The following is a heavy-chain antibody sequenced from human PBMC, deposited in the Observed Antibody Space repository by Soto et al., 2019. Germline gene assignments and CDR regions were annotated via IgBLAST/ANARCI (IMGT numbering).Heavy chain of an antibody. D-gene: IGHD6-19*01. Sequence: EVQLVESGGGLIQPGGSLRLSCAASGFTVSSNYMSWVRQARGKGLEWVSVIYSGGSTYYADSLKGRFTISRDNSKHTLYLQMNSRRAEDTALYYCARDLGYSSGWPYYYGMDVWGQGTTVTVSS. CDR3: ARDLGYSSGWPYYYGMDV. J-gene: IGHJ6*02. CDR2: IYSGGST. V-gene: IGHV3-53*01. CDR1: GFTVSSNY.